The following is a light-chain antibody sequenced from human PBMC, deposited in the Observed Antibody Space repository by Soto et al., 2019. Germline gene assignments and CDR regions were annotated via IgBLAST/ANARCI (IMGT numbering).Light chain of an antibody. CDR2: DVS. J-gene: IGLJ1*01. Sequence: LTQPASVSGSPGQSITISCTGTSSDVGGYNYVSWYQQHPGKAPKLMIYDVSNRPSGASNRFSGSKSGNTASLTISGLQAEDEADYYCSSYTSSSTRVFGTGTKVTVL. V-gene: IGLV2-14*01. CDR1: SSDVGGYNY. CDR3: SSYTSSSTRV.